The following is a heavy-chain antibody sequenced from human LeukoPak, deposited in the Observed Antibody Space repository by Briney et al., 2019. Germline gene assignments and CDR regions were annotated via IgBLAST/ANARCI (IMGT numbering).Heavy chain of an antibody. V-gene: IGHV1-8*03. D-gene: IGHD4-17*01. CDR1: GYTFTSYD. CDR2: MNPNSGNT. Sequence: VASVKVSCKASGYTFTSYDINWVRQATGQGLEWMGWMNPNSGNTGYAQKFQGRVTITRNTSISTAYMELSSLRSEDTAVYYCARVARDYGDYVSWFDPWGQGTLVTVSS. CDR3: ARVARDYGDYVSWFDP. J-gene: IGHJ5*02.